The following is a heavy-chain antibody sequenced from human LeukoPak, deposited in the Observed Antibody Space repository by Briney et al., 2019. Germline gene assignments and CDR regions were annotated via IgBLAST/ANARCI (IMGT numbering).Heavy chain of an antibody. Sequence: PGGSLRLSCAASGFTFSSYEMNWVRQAPGKGLERVSYISSSGSTIYYADSVKGRFTISRDNAKNSLYLQMNSLRAEDTAVYYCARMVRVPTYYYDSSLDYWGQGTLVTVSS. CDR1: GFTFSSYE. V-gene: IGHV3-48*03. J-gene: IGHJ4*02. CDR2: ISSSGSTI. D-gene: IGHD3-22*01. CDR3: ARMVRVPTYYYDSSLDY.